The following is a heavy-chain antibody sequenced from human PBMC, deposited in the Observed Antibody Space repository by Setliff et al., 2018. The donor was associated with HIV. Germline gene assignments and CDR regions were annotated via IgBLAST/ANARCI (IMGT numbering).Heavy chain of an antibody. CDR3: ARGQPQGGGTYWSAFDI. CDR1: GDSISSYY. V-gene: IGHV4-59*01. D-gene: IGHD1-26*01. Sequence: ETLSLTCTVSGDSISSYYWSWIRQPPGKGLEWIGYIYYTGTTNYNPSFKSRVTISLDTSKTQFSLKLNSVTAADTAVYYCARGQPQGGGTYWSAFDIWGQGTMVTVSS. J-gene: IGHJ3*02. CDR2: IYYTGTT.